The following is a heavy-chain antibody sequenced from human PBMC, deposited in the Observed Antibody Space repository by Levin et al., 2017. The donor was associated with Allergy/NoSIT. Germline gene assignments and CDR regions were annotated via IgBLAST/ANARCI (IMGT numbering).Heavy chain of an antibody. Sequence: GESLKISCKASGYTYPRYGISWVRQAPGQGLEWMGWISAYNGKTNYAQKFQGRVAMTTDTSTSTAYMELRSLRSDDSAVYYCARYSYDSSGYSPYYYYGMDVWGQGTTVTVSS. CDR3: ARYSYDSSGYSPYYYYGMDV. CDR1: GYTYPRYG. V-gene: IGHV1-18*01. CDR2: ISAYNGKT. J-gene: IGHJ6*02. D-gene: IGHD3-22*01.